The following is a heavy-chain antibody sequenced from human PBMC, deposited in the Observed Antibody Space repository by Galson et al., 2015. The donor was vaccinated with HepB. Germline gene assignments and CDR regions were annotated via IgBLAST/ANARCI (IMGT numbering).Heavy chain of an antibody. CDR2: IYPGDSGT. CDR1: GYSFTSYW. CDR3: ARQGYCSSTSCYPGLDAFDI. J-gene: IGHJ3*02. D-gene: IGHD2-2*01. V-gene: IGHV5-51*01. Sequence: QSGAEVKKPGESLKTSCKGSGYSFTSYWIGWVRQMPGKGLEWMGIIYPGDSGTRYSPSFQGQVTISADKSISTAYLQWSSLKASDTAMYYCARQGYCSSTSCYPGLDAFDIWGQGTMVTVSS.